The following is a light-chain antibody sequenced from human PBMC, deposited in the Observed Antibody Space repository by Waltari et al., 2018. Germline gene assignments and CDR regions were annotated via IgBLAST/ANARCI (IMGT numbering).Light chain of an antibody. V-gene: IGKV1-5*03. Sequence: DIQMTQSPSTLSASVGDRVTITCRASQTIITWLAWYLQKPGKVPKVLIYKASSLESGIPSRFSGSGSGTDFTLTISSLQPDDSATYYCQQYHNYPITFGQGTRLEIK. CDR2: KAS. J-gene: IGKJ5*01. CDR1: QTIITW. CDR3: QQYHNYPIT.